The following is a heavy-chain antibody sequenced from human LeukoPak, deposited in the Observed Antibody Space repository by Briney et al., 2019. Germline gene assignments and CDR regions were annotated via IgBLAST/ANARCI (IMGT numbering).Heavy chain of an antibody. CDR1: GFTVSSNY. Sequence: GSLRLSCAASGFTVSSNYMSWVRQAPGKGLEWVSYISSSSSTIYYADSVKGRFTISRDNAKNSLYLQMNSLRAEDTAVYYCARRRYCSSTSCYDYYYYMDVWGKGTTVTVSS. V-gene: IGHV3-48*04. J-gene: IGHJ6*03. D-gene: IGHD2-2*01. CDR2: ISSSSSTI. CDR3: ARRRYCSSTSCYDYYYYMDV.